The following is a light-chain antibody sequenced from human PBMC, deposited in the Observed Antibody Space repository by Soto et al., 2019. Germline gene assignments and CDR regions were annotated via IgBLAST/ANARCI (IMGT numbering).Light chain of an antibody. J-gene: IGLJ3*02. CDR3: QSYDSSLSGSV. CDR2: GNS. Sequence: QAVVTQPPSVSGAPGQRVTISCTGTSSNIGASYHVHWYQQLPGTAPKLLIYGNSNRPSGVPDRFSGSKSGTSASLAITGLRAEDEADYYCQSYDSSLSGSVFGGGTKVTVL. CDR1: SSNIGASYH. V-gene: IGLV1-40*01.